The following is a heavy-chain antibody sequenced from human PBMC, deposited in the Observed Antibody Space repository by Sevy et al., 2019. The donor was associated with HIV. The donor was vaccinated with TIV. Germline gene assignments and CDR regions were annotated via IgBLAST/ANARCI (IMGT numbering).Heavy chain of an antibody. Sequence: GGSLRLSCAASGFTFEDLAMHWVRQAPGKGLEWVSGISWNSGSIGYADSVKGRFTISRDNAKKSLHLQMNSLKIEDTARYYCAKDRRLGEVTLYGWAFDMWGQGTMVTVSS. D-gene: IGHD3-16*02. CDR2: ISWNSGSI. CDR3: AKDRRLGEVTLYGWAFDM. V-gene: IGHV3-9*01. J-gene: IGHJ3*02. CDR1: GFTFEDLA.